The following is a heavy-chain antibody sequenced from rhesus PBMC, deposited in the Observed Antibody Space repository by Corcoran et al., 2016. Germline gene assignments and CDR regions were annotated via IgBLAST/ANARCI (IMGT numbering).Heavy chain of an antibody. CDR2: ISPYNGNK. D-gene: IGHD5-42*01. V-gene: IGHV1-1*01. CDR1: GYTFTSYY. CDR3: TREGIRERYFEF. Sequence: QVQLVQSGAEIKQPGASVKLSCKSSGYTFTSYYMHWVRQAPGQGLEWIGLISPYNGNKGYGTNFQGRVTITTDTSTSTGYMELSSLRSEDTAVYYCTREGIRERYFEFWGQGALVTVSS. J-gene: IGHJ1*01.